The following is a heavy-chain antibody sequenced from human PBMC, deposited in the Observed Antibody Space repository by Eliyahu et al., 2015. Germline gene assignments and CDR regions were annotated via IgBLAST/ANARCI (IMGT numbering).Heavy chain of an antibody. V-gene: IGHV4-59*01. D-gene: IGHD3-10*01. J-gene: IGHJ6*02. CDR1: GGSIXXSY. CDR3: ARVGMVRGVTPHYGMDV. CDR2: IYYSGST. Sequence: QVQLQESGPGLVKPSETLSLTCTVSGGSIXXSYWSWXRQPPGKGLEWIGYIYYSGSTNYNPPLKSRVTISVDTSKNQFSLKLSSVTAADTAVYYCARVGMVRGVTPHYGMDVWGQGTTVTVSS.